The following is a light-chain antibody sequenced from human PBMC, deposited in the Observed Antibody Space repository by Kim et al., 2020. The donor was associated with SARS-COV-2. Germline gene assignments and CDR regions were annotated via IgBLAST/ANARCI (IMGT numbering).Light chain of an antibody. Sequence: SYELTQPPSVSVSPGQTATITCSAEKLGDKYASWYQHKPGQSPLLVIYQDIKRPSWIPERFSGSNSGNTATLTISGTQAMDEADYYCQAWDNTWVFGGGTQLTVL. CDR1: KLGDKY. V-gene: IGLV3-1*01. CDR2: QDI. CDR3: QAWDNTWV. J-gene: IGLJ3*02.